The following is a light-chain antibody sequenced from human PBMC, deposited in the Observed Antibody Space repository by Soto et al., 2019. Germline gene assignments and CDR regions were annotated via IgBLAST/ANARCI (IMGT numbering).Light chain of an antibody. CDR1: QSVSSN. CDR2: GAS. J-gene: IGKJ4*01. Sequence: ILMTQTPATLSVSPGERATLSCRASQSVSSNLVWYQQKPGQAPRLLIYGASSRATGIPDRFSGSGSGTDFTLTISRLEPEDFAVYYCQQYGSSALTYGGGTKVDI. V-gene: IGKV3-20*01. CDR3: QQYGSSALT.